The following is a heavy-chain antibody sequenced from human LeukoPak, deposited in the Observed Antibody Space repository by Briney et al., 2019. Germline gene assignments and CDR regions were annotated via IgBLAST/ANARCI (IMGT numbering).Heavy chain of an antibody. J-gene: IGHJ4*02. V-gene: IGHV3-23*01. CDR1: GFTFSSHA. CDR2: ISGSGGST. D-gene: IGHD3-9*01. Sequence: GGSLRLSCAASGFTFSSHAMSWVRRAPGKGLEWVSCISGSGGSTYYADSVKGRFAISRDNSKNTLYLQMNSLRAEDTAVYYCAKGSAGYFDWLLNHYYFDYWGQGTLVTVSS. CDR3: AKGSAGYFDWLLNHYYFDY.